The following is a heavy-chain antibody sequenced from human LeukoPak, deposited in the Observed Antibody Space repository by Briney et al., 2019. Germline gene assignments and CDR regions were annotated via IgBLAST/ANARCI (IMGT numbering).Heavy chain of an antibody. CDR3: ARGSLHSAYGFDY. D-gene: IGHD5-12*01. J-gene: IGHJ4*02. V-gene: IGHV3-48*03. Sequence: GGSLRLSCAASGFTFSSYEMNWVRQAPGKGLEWVSHSSSSGSTIYYAGSVKGRFTIARDNAKNSVYLQMNSLRAEDTAVYYCARGSLHSAYGFDYWGQGTLVSVSS. CDR1: GFTFSSYE. CDR2: SSSSGSTI.